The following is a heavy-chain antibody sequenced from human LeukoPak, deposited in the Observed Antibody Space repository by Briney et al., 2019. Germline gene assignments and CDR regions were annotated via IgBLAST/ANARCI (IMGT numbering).Heavy chain of an antibody. CDR1: GFTFSSYG. Sequence: GGSLRLSCAASGFTFSSYGMHWVRQAPGKGLEWVAFIRYDGSNKYYADSVKGRFTISRDNAKNSLYLQMNSLRAEDTAVYYCAREGLVRGVITNWGQGTLVTVSS. CDR3: AREGLVRGVITN. D-gene: IGHD3-10*01. CDR2: IRYDGSNK. J-gene: IGHJ4*02. V-gene: IGHV3-30*02.